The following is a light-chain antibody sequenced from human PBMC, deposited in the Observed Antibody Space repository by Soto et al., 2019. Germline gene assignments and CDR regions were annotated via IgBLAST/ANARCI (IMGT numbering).Light chain of an antibody. J-gene: IGLJ2*01. CDR3: SSYTRSSNLI. Sequence: QSALTQAASGSGSPGQSITISCTGTSSDVGSYNYVSWYQQHPGKAPKLMIYEVSNRPSGVSNRFSGSKSGNTASLTISGLQAADEADYYCSSYTRSSNLIFGGGTKVTVL. CDR2: EVS. V-gene: IGLV2-14*01. CDR1: SSDVGSYNY.